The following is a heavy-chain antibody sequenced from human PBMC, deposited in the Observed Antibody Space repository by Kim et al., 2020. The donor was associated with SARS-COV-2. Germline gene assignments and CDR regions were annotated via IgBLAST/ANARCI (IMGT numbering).Heavy chain of an antibody. D-gene: IGHD3-3*01. Sequence: SETLSLTCTVSGGSISSYYWSWIRQPPGKGLEWIGYIYYSGSTNYNPSLKSRVTISVDTSKNQFSLKLSSVTAVDTAVYYCARASRSTIFGVVTAPGAFDIWGQGTMVTVSS. J-gene: IGHJ3*02. CDR3: ARASRSTIFGVVTAPGAFDI. CDR2: IYYSGST. V-gene: IGHV4-59*01. CDR1: GGSISSYY.